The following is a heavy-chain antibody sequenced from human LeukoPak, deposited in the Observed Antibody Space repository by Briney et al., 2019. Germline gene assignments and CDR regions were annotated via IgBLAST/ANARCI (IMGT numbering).Heavy chain of an antibody. D-gene: IGHD3-10*02. CDR1: GFTFSSYW. V-gene: IGHV3-74*01. CDR3: TYVSGREGYRDV. Sequence: GGSLRLSCAASGFTFSSYWMHWVRQAPGEGLVWVSFINSDGSSTGYADSVKGRFTVSRDNGKNTLYLQMNSLSAEDTAVYYCTYVSGREGYRDVCGKGTTVTVSS. J-gene: IGHJ6*03. CDR2: INSDGSST.